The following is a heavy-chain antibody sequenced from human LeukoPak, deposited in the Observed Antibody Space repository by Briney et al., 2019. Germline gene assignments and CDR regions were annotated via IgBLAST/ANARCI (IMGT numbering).Heavy chain of an antibody. Sequence: SETLSLTCAVSGGSISSSGYSWSWIRQPPGKGLEWIGYIYHSGGTYYNPSLKSRVTISVDRSSNQFSLKLTSVAAADTAVYYCARVGGTNYYYYGMDVWGQGTTVTVSS. V-gene: IGHV4-30-2*01. CDR2: IYHSGGT. J-gene: IGHJ6*02. D-gene: IGHD1-1*01. CDR1: GGSISSSGYS. CDR3: ARVGGTNYYYYGMDV.